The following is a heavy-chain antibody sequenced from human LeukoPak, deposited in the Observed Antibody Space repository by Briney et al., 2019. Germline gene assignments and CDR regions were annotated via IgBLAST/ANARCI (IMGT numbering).Heavy chain of an antibody. D-gene: IGHD2-2*01. V-gene: IGHV3-23*01. J-gene: IGHJ5*02. CDR3: AKDQGQFVVGWFDP. Sequence: GGSLRLSCAASGFTFSNYAMSWVRQAPGKGLEWVSSISGSGGTTYYAHSVKGRFTISRDNSKNTLYVQLQSLRAEDTAVYYCAKDQGQFVVGWFDPWGQGTPVTVSS. CDR2: ISGSGGTT. CDR1: GFTFSNYA.